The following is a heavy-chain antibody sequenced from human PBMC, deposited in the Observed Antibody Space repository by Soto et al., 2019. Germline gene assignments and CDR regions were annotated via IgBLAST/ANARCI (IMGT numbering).Heavy chain of an antibody. V-gene: IGHV4-31*03. J-gene: IGHJ4*02. CDR1: GGSISSGGYY. CDR3: ARDGTNMAYCSGGSCSAPAIDY. D-gene: IGHD2-15*01. Sequence: PSETLSLTCTVSGGSISSGGYYWSWIRQHPGKGLEWIGYIYYSGSTYYNPSLKSRVTISVDTSKNQFSLKLSSVTAADTAVYYCARDGTNMAYCSGGSCSAPAIDYWGQGTLVTVS. CDR2: IYYSGST.